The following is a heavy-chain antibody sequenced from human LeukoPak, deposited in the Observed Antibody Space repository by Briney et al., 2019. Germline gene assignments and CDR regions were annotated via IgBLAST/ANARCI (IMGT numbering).Heavy chain of an antibody. J-gene: IGHJ4*02. V-gene: IGHV4-59*08. CDR3: ARLGGNWNSPGRDY. CDR1: GGSINGYS. Sequence: PSETLSLTCSVSGGSINGYSWTWIRQPPGMRLEWIGHISYTGTTNYNPSLTTRVAIPVDTSKNQFSLKLTSVTAADTGMYFCARLGGNWNSPGRDYWGQGTLVTVSS. CDR2: ISYTGTT. D-gene: IGHD3-10*01.